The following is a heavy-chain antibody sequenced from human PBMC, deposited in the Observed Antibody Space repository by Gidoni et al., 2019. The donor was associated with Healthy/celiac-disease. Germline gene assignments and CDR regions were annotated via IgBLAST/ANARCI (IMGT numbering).Heavy chain of an antibody. D-gene: IGHD3-16*01. J-gene: IGHJ4*02. V-gene: IGHV4-39*01. CDR1: GRSISSSCYY. CDR3: ARQAYDPPRFDY. Sequence: QLQLQDSLPGLVYPSETLYLTSTVPGRSISSSCYYWDWIRQPPGKGLDWIGSIYYSGSTYYNPSLKSRVTISVDTSKNQFSLKLSSVTAADTAVYYCARQAYDPPRFDYWSQGTLVTVSS. CDR2: IYYSGST.